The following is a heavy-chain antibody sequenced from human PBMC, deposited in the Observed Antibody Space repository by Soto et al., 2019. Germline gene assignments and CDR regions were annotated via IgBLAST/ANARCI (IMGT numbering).Heavy chain of an antibody. CDR1: GGSFSDYY. CDR3: ARGDYGGNSDDY. D-gene: IGHD4-17*01. J-gene: IGHJ4*02. V-gene: IGHV4-34*01. Sequence: SETLSLTCAVYGGSFSDYYWSWIRQPPGKGLEWIGEINHSGSTNYNPSLKSRVIISVDTSKNQFSLKLSSVTAADTAVYFCARGDYGGNSDDYWGRGTLVTVSS. CDR2: INHSGST.